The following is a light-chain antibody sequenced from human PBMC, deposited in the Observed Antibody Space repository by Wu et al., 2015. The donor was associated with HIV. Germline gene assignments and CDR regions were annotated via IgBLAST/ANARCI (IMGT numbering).Light chain of an antibody. CDR3: QQRSNWPRT. J-gene: IGKJ1*01. V-gene: IGKV3-11*01. Sequence: EIVLTQSPVTLSLSPGERATLSCRASQPLNGFFAWFQQKPGQPPRLLIYNTHTRASGTPPRFSGSGSGTDFTLTISSLEPEDFAVYYCQQRSNWPRTFGQGTKVEIK. CDR2: NTH. CDR1: QPLNGF.